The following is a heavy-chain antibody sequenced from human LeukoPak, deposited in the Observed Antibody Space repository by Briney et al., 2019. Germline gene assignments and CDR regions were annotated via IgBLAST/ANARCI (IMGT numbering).Heavy chain of an antibody. CDR1: GGSFSGYY. J-gene: IGHJ4*02. CDR3: ARLGYYDFWSGYYPWVDY. V-gene: IGHV4-34*01. CDR2: IYYSGST. D-gene: IGHD3-3*01. Sequence: SETLSLTCAVYGGSFSGYYWSWIRQPPGKGLEWIGSIYYSGSTYYNPSLRSRVTISADTSKNQFSLKLSSVTAADTAVYYCARLGYYDFWSGYYPWVDYWGQGTLVTVSS.